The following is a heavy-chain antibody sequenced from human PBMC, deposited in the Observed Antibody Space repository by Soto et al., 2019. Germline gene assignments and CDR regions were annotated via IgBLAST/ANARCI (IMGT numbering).Heavy chain of an antibody. CDR2: ISISSSSYI. CDR3: ARDLVSFHDSSGYYHSPFDY. J-gene: IGHJ4*02. Sequence: GGSLRLSCAASGFPFSSHSMNWVRQAPGKGLEWVSSISISSSSYIYYADSVKGRFTISRDNAKNSLYLQMNSLRAEDTAVYYCARDLVSFHDSSGYYHSPFDYWGQGTLVTVSS. D-gene: IGHD3-22*01. CDR1: GFPFSSHS. V-gene: IGHV3-21*01.